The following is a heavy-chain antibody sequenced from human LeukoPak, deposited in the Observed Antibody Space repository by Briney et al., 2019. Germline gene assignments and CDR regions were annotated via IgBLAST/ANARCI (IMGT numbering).Heavy chain of an antibody. CDR3: VREYSSSSGRAFDI. D-gene: IGHD6-6*01. CDR2: ISTDGSST. J-gene: IGHJ3*02. CDR1: GFTFSSYW. V-gene: IGHV3-74*01. Sequence: PGGSLRLSCAASGFTFSSYWMHWVRQVPGKGLVWVSRISTDGSSTNSADSVKGRFTISRDNAKNTLYLQMNSLRAEDTAVYYCVREYSSSSGRAFDIWGQGTMVTVSP.